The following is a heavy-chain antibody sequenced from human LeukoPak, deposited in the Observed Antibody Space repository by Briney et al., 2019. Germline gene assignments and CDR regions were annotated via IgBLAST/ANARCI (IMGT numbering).Heavy chain of an antibody. D-gene: IGHD6-13*01. V-gene: IGHV1-69-2*01. CDR3: ATLFIPIAAAGKLDY. J-gene: IGHJ4*02. Sequence: ATVKISFKDSGYTFTDYSMHWGRQAPAKGLEWMGLVDPEDGETIYAEKFQGRVPITADTSTETAYMELSSLRSEDTAVYYCATLFIPIAAAGKLDYWGQGTLVTVSS. CDR1: GYTFTDYS. CDR2: VDPEDGET.